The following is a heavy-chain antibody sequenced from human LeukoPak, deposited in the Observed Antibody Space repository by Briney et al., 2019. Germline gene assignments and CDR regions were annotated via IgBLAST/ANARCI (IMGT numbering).Heavy chain of an antibody. V-gene: IGHV3-23*01. CDR3: AKKSLITGTMWD. D-gene: IGHD1-7*01. CDR1: GFTFSNYA. Sequence: GGSLRLSCTASGFTFSNYAMSWVRQAPGKGLEWVSDISGSGGSTYYADIVKGRFTISRDNSKNTLYLQTNSLRAEDTAIYYCAKKSLITGTMWDWGQGTLVTVSS. J-gene: IGHJ4*02. CDR2: ISGSGGST.